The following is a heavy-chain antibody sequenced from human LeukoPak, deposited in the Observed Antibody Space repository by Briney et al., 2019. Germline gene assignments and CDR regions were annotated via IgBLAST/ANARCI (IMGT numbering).Heavy chain of an antibody. J-gene: IGHJ6*03. CDR3: ARINGGYVAMDV. D-gene: IGHD5-12*01. CDR1: GFTFDDYG. V-gene: IGHV3-20*04. Sequence: GGSLRLSCAASGFTFDDYGMSWVRQAPGKGLEWVSGINWNGGSTGYADSVKGRFTISRDNAKNSLYLQMNSLRAEDTAVYYCARINGGYVAMDVWGKGTTVTVSS. CDR2: INWNGGST.